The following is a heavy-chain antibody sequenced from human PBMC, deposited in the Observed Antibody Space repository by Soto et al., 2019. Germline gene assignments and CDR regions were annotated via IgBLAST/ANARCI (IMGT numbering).Heavy chain of an antibody. V-gene: IGHV1-18*01. CDR3: AGGGIAVAGTVKFDY. CDR2: ISAYNGNT. J-gene: IGHJ4*02. Sequence: SYSMWWARQSTKQGLEWMGWISAYNGNTNYAQKLQGRVTMTTDTSTSTAYMELRSLRSEDTAVYYCAGGGIAVAGTVKFDYWGQGTLVTVSS. CDR1: SYS. D-gene: IGHD6-19*01.